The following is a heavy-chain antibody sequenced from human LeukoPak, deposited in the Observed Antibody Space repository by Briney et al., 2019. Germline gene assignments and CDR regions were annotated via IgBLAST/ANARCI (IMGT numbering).Heavy chain of an antibody. CDR3: ARHYYQWYHDL. J-gene: IGHJ2*01. CDR1: GASLSSYY. Sequence: SETLSLTCTVSGASLSSYYWSWIRQPPGKGLEWIGFVYYSGTINYNPSLKSRVTMSFDTSKNHFSLRLSSVTAADTAVYYCARHYYQWYHDLWGRGTLVTVSS. D-gene: IGHD3-10*01. CDR2: VYYSGTI. V-gene: IGHV4-59*01.